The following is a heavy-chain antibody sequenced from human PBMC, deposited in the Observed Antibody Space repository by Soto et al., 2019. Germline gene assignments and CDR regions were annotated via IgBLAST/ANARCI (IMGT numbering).Heavy chain of an antibody. CDR1: GGTFSSYS. Sequence: ASVKVSCKASGGTFSSYSISWVRRAPGQGLEWMGGIIPIFGTANYAQKFQGRVTITADKSTSTAYMELSSLRSEDTAVYYCAREGYYERWFDRWGQGTLVTVSS. CDR2: IIPIFGTA. J-gene: IGHJ5*02. D-gene: IGHD3-3*01. CDR3: AREGYYERWFDR. V-gene: IGHV1-69*06.